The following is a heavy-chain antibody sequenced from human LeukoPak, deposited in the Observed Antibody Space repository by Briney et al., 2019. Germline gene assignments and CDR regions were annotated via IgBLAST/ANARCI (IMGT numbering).Heavy chain of an antibody. Sequence: QPGGSLRLSSAASGFTFSSYEMNWVRRAPGKGLEWVSYITTSGNTIYYADSVKGRFTISRDNAKNSLYRQMNSLRAEDTAVYYCARDSVAGSQDAFDIWGQGTMVTVSS. CDR2: ITTSGNTI. V-gene: IGHV3-48*03. D-gene: IGHD6-19*01. J-gene: IGHJ3*02. CDR1: GFTFSSYE. CDR3: ARDSVAGSQDAFDI.